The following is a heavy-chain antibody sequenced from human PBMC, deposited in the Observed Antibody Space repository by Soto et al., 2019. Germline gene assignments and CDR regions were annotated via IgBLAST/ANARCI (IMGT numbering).Heavy chain of an antibody. CDR2: ISYDGSNK. Sequence: LRLSCAASGFTFSSYAMHWVRQAPGKGLEWVAVISYDGSNKYYADSVKGRFTISRDNSKNTLYLQMNSLRAEDTAVYYCARAEPYVVVPAALDYWGQGTLVTVSS. V-gene: IGHV3-30-3*01. J-gene: IGHJ4*02. D-gene: IGHD2-2*01. CDR1: GFTFSSYA. CDR3: ARAEPYVVVPAALDY.